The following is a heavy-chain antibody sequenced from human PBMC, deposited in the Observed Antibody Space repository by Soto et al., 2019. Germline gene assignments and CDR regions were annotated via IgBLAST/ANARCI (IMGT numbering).Heavy chain of an antibody. V-gene: IGHV4-39*01. CDR2: IYYSGST. J-gene: IGHJ5*02. CDR1: GGSTSSSSYY. D-gene: IGHD6-13*01. CDR3: ARHPIAAAESNLNWFDP. Sequence: SETLSLTCTVSGGSTSSSSYYWGWIRQPPGKGLEWIGRIYYSGSTYYNPSLKSRVTISVDTPKNQFSLKLSSVTAADTAVYYCARHPIAAAESNLNWFDPWGQGTLVTVSS.